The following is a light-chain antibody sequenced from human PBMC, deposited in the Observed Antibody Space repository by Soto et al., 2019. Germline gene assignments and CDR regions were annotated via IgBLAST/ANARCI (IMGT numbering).Light chain of an antibody. CDR3: SSYTTSSTYV. J-gene: IGLJ1*01. CDR2: EVS. CDR1: SSDVGASNY. Sequence: QSVLTQPASVSGSPGQSITISCTGTSSDVGASNYVSWYQHHPGKAPKVMIYEVSNRPSGVSNRFSGSKSGNTASLTISGLQAEDEADYYCSSYTTSSTYVFGTGTKVTVL. V-gene: IGLV2-14*01.